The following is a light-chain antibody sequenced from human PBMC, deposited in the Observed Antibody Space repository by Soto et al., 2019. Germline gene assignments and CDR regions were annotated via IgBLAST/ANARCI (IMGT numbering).Light chain of an antibody. CDR3: QQLNSYPLT. CDR1: QGISSY. CDR2: AAS. Sequence: DVQVTTSRSFLSASVGDRVTITWRASQGISSYLAWYQQKPGKAPKLLIYAASTLQSGVPSRFSGSGSGTEFTLTISSLQPEDFATYYCQQLNSYPLTFGGGTKVDIK. J-gene: IGKJ4*01. V-gene: IGKV1-9*01.